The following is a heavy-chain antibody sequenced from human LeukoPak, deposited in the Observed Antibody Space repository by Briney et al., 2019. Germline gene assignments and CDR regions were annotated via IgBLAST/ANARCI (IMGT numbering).Heavy chain of an antibody. D-gene: IGHD6-19*01. CDR2: ISYDGSNK. CDR3: AREVVVAGPYYYYYYMDV. Sequence: GGSLRLSCAASGFTFSSYDMHWVRQATGKGLEWVAVISYDGSNKYYADSVKGRFTISRDNSKNTLYLQMNSLRAEDTAVYYCAREVVVAGPYYYYYYMDVWGKGTTVTVSS. V-gene: IGHV3-30*03. J-gene: IGHJ6*03. CDR1: GFTFSSYD.